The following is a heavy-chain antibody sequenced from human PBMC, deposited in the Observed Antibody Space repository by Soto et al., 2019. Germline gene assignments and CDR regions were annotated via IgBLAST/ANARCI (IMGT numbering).Heavy chain of an antibody. CDR3: TRFEMSAITIFGVAPYYAFDI. Sequence: GGSLRLSCTASGFTFGDYAMSWFRQAPGKGLEWVGFIRSKAYGGTTEYAASVKGRFTISRDDSKSIAYLQMNSLKTEDTAVYYCTRFEMSAITIFGVAPYYAFDIWGQGTMVTVSS. D-gene: IGHD3-3*01. V-gene: IGHV3-49*03. J-gene: IGHJ3*02. CDR2: IRSKAYGGTT. CDR1: GFTFGDYA.